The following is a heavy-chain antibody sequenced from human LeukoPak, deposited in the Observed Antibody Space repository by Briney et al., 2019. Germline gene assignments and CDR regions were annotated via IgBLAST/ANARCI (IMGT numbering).Heavy chain of an antibody. Sequence: GGSLRLSCAASGFSFINFAMHWVRQAPGKGLEWVAMISYDGNNKYYADSVKGRFTISRDNSKNTLYLQMNSLRAEDTAVYYCAKDRYKATVTTYYYYMDVWGKGTTVTVSS. CDR3: AKDRYKATVTTYYYYMDV. CDR2: ISYDGNNK. D-gene: IGHD4-11*01. V-gene: IGHV3-30-3*01. CDR1: GFSFINFA. J-gene: IGHJ6*03.